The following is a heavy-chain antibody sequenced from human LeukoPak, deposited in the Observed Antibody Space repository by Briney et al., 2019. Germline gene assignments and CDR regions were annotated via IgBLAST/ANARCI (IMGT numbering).Heavy chain of an antibody. J-gene: IGHJ6*02. V-gene: IGHV3-21*01. Sequence: PGGSLRLSCAASGFTFSSYSMNWVRQAPVKGLEWVSSISSSSSYIYYADSVKGRFTISRDNAKNSLYLQMNSLRAEDTAVYYCVTRITIFGVVTSNWQDVWGQGTTVTVSS. D-gene: IGHD3-3*01. CDR1: GFTFSSYS. CDR2: ISSSSSYI. CDR3: VTRITIFGVVTSNWQDV.